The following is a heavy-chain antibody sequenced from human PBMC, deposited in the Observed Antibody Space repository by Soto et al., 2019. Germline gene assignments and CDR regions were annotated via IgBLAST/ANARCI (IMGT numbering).Heavy chain of an antibody. CDR2: INHSGST. CDR3: AREALLLVVVPAAQGDAFDI. D-gene: IGHD2-2*01. Sequence: QVQLQQWGAGLLKPSETLSLTCAVYGGSFSGYYWSWIRQPPGKGLEWIGEINHSGSTNYNPSLKSRVTISVDTSKNQFSLKLSSVTAADTAVYYCAREALLLVVVPAAQGDAFDIWGQGTMVTVSS. CDR1: GGSFSGYY. V-gene: IGHV4-34*01. J-gene: IGHJ3*02.